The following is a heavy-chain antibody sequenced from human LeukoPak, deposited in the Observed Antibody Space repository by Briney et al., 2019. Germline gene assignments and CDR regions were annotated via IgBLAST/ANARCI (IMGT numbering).Heavy chain of an antibody. J-gene: IGHJ6*03. CDR1: GYTFTSYG. CDR2: ISVCNGNT. D-gene: IGHD5-18*01. Sequence: ASVKVSCKASGYTFTSYGISWVRQAPGQGPEWMGWISVCNGNTNYAQKFQGRVTMTTDTSTSTAYMELRSLRSDDTAVYYCAREGDIYGHYSYYYMDVWGKGTTVTVSS. V-gene: IGHV1-18*01. CDR3: AREGDIYGHYSYYYMDV.